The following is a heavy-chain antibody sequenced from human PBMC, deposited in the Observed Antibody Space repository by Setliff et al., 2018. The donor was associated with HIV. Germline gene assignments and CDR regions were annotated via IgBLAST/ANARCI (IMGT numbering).Heavy chain of an antibody. D-gene: IGHD1-26*01. J-gene: IGHJ6*03. Sequence: GASVKVSCKASGYTFTNHGFSWVRQAPGQGLEWMGWISANNGATRYAQKFEDRVTLTFDTSTSTAYLDLRSLRSDDTAVYYCARVGGSYSDYYHYYYMDVWGKGTTVTVSS. CDR1: GYTFTNHG. CDR3: ARVGGSYSDYYHYYYMDV. CDR2: ISANNGAT. V-gene: IGHV1-18*01.